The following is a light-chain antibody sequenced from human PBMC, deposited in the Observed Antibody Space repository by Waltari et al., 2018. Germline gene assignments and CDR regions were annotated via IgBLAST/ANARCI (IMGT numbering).Light chain of an antibody. V-gene: IGKV2-28*01. CDR1: QSLLHSNGYNY. Sequence: DIVMTQSPLSLPVIPGEPASISCRSSQSLLHSNGYNYLDWYLQKPGQSPQPLIYLSSNRASGGPDRFSGSGSGTDFTLKISRVEAEDVGVYYCMQALQTPRTFGQGAKVEIK. CDR2: LSS. J-gene: IGKJ1*01. CDR3: MQALQTPRT.